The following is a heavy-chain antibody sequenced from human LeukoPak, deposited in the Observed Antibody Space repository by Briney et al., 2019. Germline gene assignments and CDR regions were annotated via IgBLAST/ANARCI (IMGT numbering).Heavy chain of an antibody. Sequence: GRSLRLSCAASGFTFDDYAMHWVRQAPGKGLEWVSGISWNSGSIGSADSVKGRFTISRDNAKNSLYLQMNSLRAEDTALYYCAKGCGGDYDCFQHWGQGTLVTVYS. CDR3: AKGCGGDYDCFQH. D-gene: IGHD2-21*02. CDR1: GFTFDDYA. CDR2: ISWNSGSI. V-gene: IGHV3-9*01. J-gene: IGHJ1*01.